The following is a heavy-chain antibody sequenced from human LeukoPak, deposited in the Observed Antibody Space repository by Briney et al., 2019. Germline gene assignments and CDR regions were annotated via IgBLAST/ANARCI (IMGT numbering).Heavy chain of an antibody. Sequence: ASVKVSCKASGYTFTGYYMHWVRQAPGQGLEWMGWINPNSGGTNYAQKFQSRVTMTRDTSISTAYMELSRLRSDDTAVYYCARTHPYYDSSSGAFDIWGQGTMVTVSS. D-gene: IGHD3-22*01. CDR2: INPNSGGT. J-gene: IGHJ3*02. CDR1: GYTFTGYY. V-gene: IGHV1-2*02. CDR3: ARTHPYYDSSSGAFDI.